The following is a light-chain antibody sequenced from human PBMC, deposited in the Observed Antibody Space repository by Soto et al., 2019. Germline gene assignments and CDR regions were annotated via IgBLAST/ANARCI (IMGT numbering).Light chain of an antibody. CDR1: QSVSSSY. CDR2: GAS. Sequence: EIVLTQSPGTLSLSPGERATLSCRASQSVSSSYLAWYQQKPGQAPRLLIYGASSRATGTPDRFSGSGSGTEFTLTISSLQSEDFAVYYCQQYNNWWTFGQGTKVDNK. CDR3: QQYNNWWT. J-gene: IGKJ1*01. V-gene: IGKV3-20*01.